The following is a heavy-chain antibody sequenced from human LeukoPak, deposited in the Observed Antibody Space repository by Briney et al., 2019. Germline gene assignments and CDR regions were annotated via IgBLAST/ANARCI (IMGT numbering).Heavy chain of an antibody. V-gene: IGHV4-59*01. CDR2: IYYSGST. J-gene: IGHJ4*02. CDR1: GGSLNSYY. CDR3: ARVRCSGGSCYSDY. Sequence: PSETLSLTCTVSGGSLNSYYWNWIRQPPGKGLEWIGFIYYSGSTNNNPSLRSRVTISVDTSKNQFSLKLTSVTAADTAVFYCARVRCSGGSCYSDYWGQGTLVTVSS. D-gene: IGHD2-15*01.